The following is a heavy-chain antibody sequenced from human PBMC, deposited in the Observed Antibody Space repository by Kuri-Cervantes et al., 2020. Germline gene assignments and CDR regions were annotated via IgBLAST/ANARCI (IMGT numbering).Heavy chain of an antibody. D-gene: IGHD1-26*01. CDR1: GYIFTSCE. CDR3: AREYSGSYSRYYGMDV. Sequence: ASVKVSCKASGYIFTSCETNWVRQAPEQGLEWMGWINPNSGGTNYAQKFQGRVTMTRDTSISTAYMELSRLRSDDTAVYYCAREYSGSYSRYYGMDVWGQGTTVTVSS. V-gene: IGHV1-2*02. J-gene: IGHJ6*02. CDR2: INPNSGGT.